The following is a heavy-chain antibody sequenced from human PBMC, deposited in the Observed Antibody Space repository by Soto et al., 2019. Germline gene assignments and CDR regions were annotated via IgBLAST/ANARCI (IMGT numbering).Heavy chain of an antibody. CDR1: GYTFTSYA. D-gene: IGHD3-22*01. V-gene: IGHV1-3*01. CDR2: INAGNGNT. Sequence: GASVKVSCKASGYTFTSYAMHWVHQAPGQRLEWMGWINAGNGNTKYSQKFQGRVTITRDTSASTAYMELSSLRSEDTAVYYCARGRFYDSSGYNAPGFDYWGQGTLVTVSS. CDR3: ARGRFYDSSGYNAPGFDY. J-gene: IGHJ4*02.